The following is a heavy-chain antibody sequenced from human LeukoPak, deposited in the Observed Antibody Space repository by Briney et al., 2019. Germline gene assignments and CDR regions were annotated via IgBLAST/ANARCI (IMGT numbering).Heavy chain of an antibody. J-gene: IGHJ6*02. CDR2: ISAYNGNT. V-gene: IGHV1-18*01. CDR3: ARVKERYYYYGMDV. Sequence: ASVKVSCKASGYTFTSYGISWVRQAPGQGLEWMGWISAYNGNTNHAQKLQGRVTMTTDTSTSTAYMELRSLRSDDTAVYYCARVKERYYYYGMDVWGQGTTVTVSS. CDR1: GYTFTSYG.